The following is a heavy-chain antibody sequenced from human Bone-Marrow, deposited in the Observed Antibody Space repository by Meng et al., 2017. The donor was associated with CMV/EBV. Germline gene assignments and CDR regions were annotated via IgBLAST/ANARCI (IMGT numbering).Heavy chain of an antibody. CDR2: NYHSGST. Sequence: LRLSSTVSGDSISNYYWSWIRQRPGKGLEWIGYNYHSGSTNYNPSLKSRVTISVDTSKNQFSLKLSSVTAADTAVYYCARYYDPSGSFDPWGQGTLVTVSS. J-gene: IGHJ5*02. CDR1: GDSISNYY. D-gene: IGHD3-22*01. CDR3: ARYYDPSGSFDP. V-gene: IGHV4-59*01.